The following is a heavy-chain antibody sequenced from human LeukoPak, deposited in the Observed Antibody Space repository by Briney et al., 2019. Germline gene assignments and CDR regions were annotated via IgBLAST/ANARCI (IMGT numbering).Heavy chain of an antibody. D-gene: IGHD2-2*01. J-gene: IGHJ6*03. V-gene: IGHV3-48*01. CDR2: ISGGSTTI. CDR1: GFTFSIYS. CDR3: ARKYCSSTSCYFTNMDV. Sequence: GGSLRLSCAASGFTFSIYSMNWVRQAPGKGLEWISYISGGSTTIYYADSVKGRFTISRDNAKNSLYLQMNSLRAEDTAVYYCARKYCSSTSCYFTNMDVWGKGTTVTVSS.